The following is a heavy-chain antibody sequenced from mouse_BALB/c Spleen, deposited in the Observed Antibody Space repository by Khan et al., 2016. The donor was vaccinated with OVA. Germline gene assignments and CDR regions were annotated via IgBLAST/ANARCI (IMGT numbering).Heavy chain of an antibody. CDR3: TGSNYDGNSLYAMDS. CDR2: VSPGSGSP. CDR1: GYTFTSYW. V-gene: IGHV1S41*01. J-gene: IGHJ4*01. Sequence: DLVKPGASVKLSCKASGYTFTSYWINWIKQRPGQGLEWIGRVSPGSGSPYYNEFFKGKATVTADKSSSIAYIQLNSLSSDDSAVYFCTGSNYDGNSLYAMDSWGHGTSVTVSS. D-gene: IGHD1-1*01.